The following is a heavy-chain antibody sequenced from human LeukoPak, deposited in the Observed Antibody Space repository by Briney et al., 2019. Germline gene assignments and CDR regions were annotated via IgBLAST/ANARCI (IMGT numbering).Heavy chain of an antibody. CDR1: GGSFSGFY. D-gene: IGHD3-16*01. J-gene: IGHJ4*02. V-gene: IGHV4-34*01. Sequence: SETLSLTCAVHGGSFSGFYWSWIRQPPGKGLEWIGEINHHGSTNYSPSLESRVTMSVDTSKNQFSLKLRSVTAADTAVYYCATDEGGAPFDYWGLGSQVTVSS. CDR3: ATDEGGAPFDY. CDR2: INHHGST.